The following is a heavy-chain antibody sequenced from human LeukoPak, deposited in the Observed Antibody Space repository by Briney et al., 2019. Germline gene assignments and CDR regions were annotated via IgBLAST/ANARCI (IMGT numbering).Heavy chain of an antibody. V-gene: IGHV3-21*01. CDR3: ARERNEYSSGLDY. CDR1: GFTFSDYS. Sequence: PGGSLRLSCAASGFTFSDYSMNWVRQAPGKGLEWVSSISDSSSYTYYADSVKGRFTISRDNSKNTLYLQMNSLRAEDTAVYYCARERNEYSSGLDYWGQGTLVTVSS. CDR2: ISDSSSYT. J-gene: IGHJ4*02. D-gene: IGHD6-19*01.